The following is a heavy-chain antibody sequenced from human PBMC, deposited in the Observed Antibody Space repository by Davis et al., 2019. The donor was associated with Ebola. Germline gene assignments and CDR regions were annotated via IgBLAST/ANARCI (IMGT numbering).Heavy chain of an antibody. J-gene: IGHJ4*02. CDR3: ARDPPYYDSSGYYSRFDY. D-gene: IGHD3-22*01. CDR1: GGTFSSYA. V-gene: IGHV1-69*13. CDR2: IIPIFGTA. Sequence: SVKVSCKASGGTFSSYAISWVRQAPGQGLEWMGGIIPIFGTANYAQKFQGRVTITADESTSTAYMELSSLRSEDTAVYYCARDPPYYDSSGYYSRFDYWGQGTLVTVSS.